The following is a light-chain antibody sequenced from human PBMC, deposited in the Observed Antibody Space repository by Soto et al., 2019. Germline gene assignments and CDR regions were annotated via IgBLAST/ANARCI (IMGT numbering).Light chain of an antibody. V-gene: IGKV1-39*01. CDR3: QQSYSTPPT. J-gene: IGKJ1*01. CDR2: SAS. CDR1: QSINKY. Sequence: DIQMTQSPSSLSASVGDRVTITCRASQSINKYLNWYQQKPGQAPKLLIYSASSLQSGVPSRFSGSGSGADFILTISSLQPEDFAAYYCQQSYSTPPTFGQGTKVEIK.